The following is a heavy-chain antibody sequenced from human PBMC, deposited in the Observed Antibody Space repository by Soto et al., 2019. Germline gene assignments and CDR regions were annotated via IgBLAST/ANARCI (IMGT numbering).Heavy chain of an antibody. CDR1: GFMFNNPA. CDR3: ASAKRVVIAALGI. V-gene: IGHV3-23*01. Sequence: GVSLRLSCTASGFMFNNPAITWVRQAPGQGLQWVASASDNGGSRGGTYYADSVKGRFTISRDNTKNTLYLQLDSLAGAATAVYYCASAKRVVIAALGIWDQETRVTVSS. D-gene: IGHD2-21*01. J-gene: IGHJ3*02. CDR2: ASDNGGSRGGT.